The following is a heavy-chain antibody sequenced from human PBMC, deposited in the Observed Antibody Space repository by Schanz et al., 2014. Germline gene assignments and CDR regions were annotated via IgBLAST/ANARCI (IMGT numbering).Heavy chain of an antibody. D-gene: IGHD5-18*01. CDR3: ARGGYSYALSAFDI. J-gene: IGHJ3*02. CDR2: ISANNGNT. Sequence: QVQLVQSGAEVKKPGASVGVSCKASGYTFTNYGVTWVRQAPGQGLEWMGWISANNGNTNYAQKFQGRVTMTRDTSISTAYMELSSLRSDDTAVYYCARGGYSYALSAFDIWGQGTMXTVSS. CDR1: GYTFTNYG. V-gene: IGHV1-18*01.